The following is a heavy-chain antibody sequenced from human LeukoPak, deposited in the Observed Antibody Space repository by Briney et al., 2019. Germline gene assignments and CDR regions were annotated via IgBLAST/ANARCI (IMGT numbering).Heavy chain of an antibody. Sequence: PSETLSLTCTVSGGSINSYYWSWIRQPPGKGLEWIGYIYYSGSTNYNPSLKSRVTISVDTSKNQFSLKLSSVTAADTAVYYCARLTTVTRGDAFDIWGQGTMVTVSS. V-gene: IGHV4-59*08. CDR2: IYYSGST. D-gene: IGHD4-17*01. CDR1: GGSINSYY. CDR3: ARLTTVTRGDAFDI. J-gene: IGHJ3*02.